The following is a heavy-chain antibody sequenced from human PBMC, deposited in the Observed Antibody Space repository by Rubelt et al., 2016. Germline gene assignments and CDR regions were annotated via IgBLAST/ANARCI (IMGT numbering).Heavy chain of an antibody. J-gene: IGHJ5*02. CDR3: ARHAVAQCGGDCCPNGFDP. V-gene: IGHV4-59*08. CDR2: IYYSGST. CDR1: GGSISSYY. Sequence: QVQLQESGPGLVKPSETLSLTCTVSGGSISSYYWSWIRQPPGQGLEWIGYIYYSGSTNYNPSLKDRVPISVKPSSYQFSAGRVSVAAADTAVYYCARHAVAQCGGDCCPNGFDPGGQGTLI. D-gene: IGHD2-21*02.